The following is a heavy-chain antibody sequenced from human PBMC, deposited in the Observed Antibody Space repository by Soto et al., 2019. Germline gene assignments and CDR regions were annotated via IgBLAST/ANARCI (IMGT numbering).Heavy chain of an antibody. CDR3: AKTRPTTVTQMQNYYYYYYGMDV. D-gene: IGHD4-4*01. Sequence: GGSLRLSCAASGFTFNSYAMNWVRQGPGKGLEWVSAISGSGGSTYYADSVKGRFTISRDNSKNTLYLQMNSLRAEDTAVYYCAKTRPTTVTQMQNYYYYYYGMDVWGQGTTVTVSS. CDR1: GFTFNSYA. CDR2: ISGSGGST. J-gene: IGHJ6*02. V-gene: IGHV3-23*01.